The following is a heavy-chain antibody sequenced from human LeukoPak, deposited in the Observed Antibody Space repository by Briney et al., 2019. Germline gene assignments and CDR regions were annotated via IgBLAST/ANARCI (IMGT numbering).Heavy chain of an antibody. CDR3: TTEFGSGYYFDY. CDR2: IKSKSNGGTT. J-gene: IGHJ4*02. CDR1: GFTFTTYG. V-gene: IGHV3-15*01. D-gene: IGHD6-19*01. Sequence: GGSLRLSCTASGFTFTTYGMSWVRQAPGKGLEWVSRIKSKSNGGTTDYTAPVKGRFAISRDDSKNTLYLQMSSLETEDTAVYYCTTEFGSGYYFDYWGQGTLVTVSS.